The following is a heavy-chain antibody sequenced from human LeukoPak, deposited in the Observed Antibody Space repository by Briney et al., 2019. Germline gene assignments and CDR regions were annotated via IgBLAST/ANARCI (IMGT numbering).Heavy chain of an antibody. CDR2: IYAGGTT. CDR3: ARAFVTAAGLFDT. Sequence: GGSLRLSCAASGFTFNIHWMHWVRQAPGKGLEWVSVIYAGGTTHYADSVKGRFTISRDNSVNTLYLQMNSLRIEDTAVYHCARAFVTAAGLFDTWGRGTLVTVSA. J-gene: IGHJ4*02. CDR1: GFTFNIHW. V-gene: IGHV3-66*02. D-gene: IGHD6-13*01.